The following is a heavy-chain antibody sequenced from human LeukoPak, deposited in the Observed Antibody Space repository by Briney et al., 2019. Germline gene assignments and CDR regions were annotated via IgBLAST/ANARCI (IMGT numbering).Heavy chain of an antibody. Sequence: ASVKVSCKASGYTFTGYYIHWVRQAPGHGLVWMGIIYPSGGGTSYAQKFQGRVTMTRDTSTSTLYMELSSLTSEDTAVYYCARAYSGYSIDLWGQGTLVTVSS. D-gene: IGHD3-22*01. J-gene: IGHJ5*02. CDR1: GYTFTGYY. CDR3: ARAYSGYSIDL. V-gene: IGHV1-46*01. CDR2: IYPSGGGT.